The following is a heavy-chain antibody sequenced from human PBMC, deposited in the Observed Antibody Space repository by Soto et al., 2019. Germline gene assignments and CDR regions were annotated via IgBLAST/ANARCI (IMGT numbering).Heavy chain of an antibody. CDR1: GYTFSRYG. CDR2: ISGYNGDT. CDR3: ARDSGYCSGGSSQIGGPFDY. V-gene: IGHV1-18*01. D-gene: IGHD2-15*01. J-gene: IGHJ4*02. Sequence: ASVKVSCKASGYTFSRYGISWVRQAPGQGLEWMGWISGYNGDTNYAQKFQGRVTMTIDTSTTTAYMELRSLTSDDTAVYYCARDSGYCSGGSSQIGGPFDYGGKGTLVTVSP.